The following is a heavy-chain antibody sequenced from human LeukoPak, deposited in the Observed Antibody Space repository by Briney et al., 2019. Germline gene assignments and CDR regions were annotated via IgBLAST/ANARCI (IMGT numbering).Heavy chain of an antibody. Sequence: GGSLRLSCAASGFTFSSYGMHWVRQAAGKGLEWVAVIWYDGSNKYYADSVKGRFTISRDNSKNTLYLQMNSLRAEDTAVYYCATRGIVVVTATQHWGQGTLVTVSS. V-gene: IGHV3-33*01. CDR2: IWYDGSNK. CDR3: ATRGIVVVTATQH. CDR1: GFTFSSYG. D-gene: IGHD2-21*02. J-gene: IGHJ1*01.